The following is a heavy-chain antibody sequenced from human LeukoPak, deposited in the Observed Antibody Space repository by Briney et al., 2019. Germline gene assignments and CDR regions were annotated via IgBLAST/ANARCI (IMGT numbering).Heavy chain of an antibody. V-gene: IGHV3-30-3*01. CDR1: GFTFSSYA. CDR3: ARLTVTTYPSNDY. Sequence: PGGSLRLSCAASGFTFSSYAMHWVRQAPGKGLEWVAVIPYDGSNKYYADSVKGRFTISRDNSKNTLYLQMNSLRAEDTAVYYCARLTVTTYPSNDYWGQGTLVTVSS. J-gene: IGHJ4*02. D-gene: IGHD4-11*01. CDR2: IPYDGSNK.